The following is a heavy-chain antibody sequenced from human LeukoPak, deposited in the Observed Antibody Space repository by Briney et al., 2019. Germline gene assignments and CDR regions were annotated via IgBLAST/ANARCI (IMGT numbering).Heavy chain of an antibody. CDR3: ARGPPNWGYDY. J-gene: IGHJ4*02. D-gene: IGHD7-27*01. CDR1: GYTFTSYD. V-gene: IGHV1-8*01. CDR2: MSPNSGDT. Sequence: ASVKVSRKASGYTFTSYDFNWVRQATGQRPEWMGWMSPNSGDTGYAQKFQDRVTMTRNTSISTAYMELSSLRSDDTAVYYCARGPPNWGYDYWGPGSLVTVSS.